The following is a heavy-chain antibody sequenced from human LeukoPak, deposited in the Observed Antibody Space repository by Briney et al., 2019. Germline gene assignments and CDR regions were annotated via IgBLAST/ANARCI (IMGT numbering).Heavy chain of an antibody. CDR2: ISSSSSYI. V-gene: IGHV3-21*01. D-gene: IGHD6-19*01. CDR1: GFTFSSYS. J-gene: IGHJ4*02. Sequence: GGSLRLSCAASGFTFSSYSMNWVRQAPGKGLEWVSSISSSSSYIYYADSVKGRFTISRDNAKNSLYLQMNSLRAEDTAVYYCARDHAVAGPLDYWGQGTLDTVSS. CDR3: ARDHAVAGPLDY.